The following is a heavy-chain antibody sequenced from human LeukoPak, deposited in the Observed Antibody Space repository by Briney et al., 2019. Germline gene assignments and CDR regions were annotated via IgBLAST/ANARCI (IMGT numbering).Heavy chain of an antibody. CDR1: GGSFSGYY. V-gene: IGHV4-34*01. Sequence: PSETLSLTCAVYGGSFSGYYWSWIRQPPGKGLEWIGEINHSGSTNYNPSLKSRVTISVDTSKNQFSLKLSSVTAADTAVYYCARGVTMVRGVIECFDYWGQGTLVTVSS. J-gene: IGHJ4*02. CDR3: ARGVTMVRGVIECFDY. D-gene: IGHD3-10*01. CDR2: INHSGST.